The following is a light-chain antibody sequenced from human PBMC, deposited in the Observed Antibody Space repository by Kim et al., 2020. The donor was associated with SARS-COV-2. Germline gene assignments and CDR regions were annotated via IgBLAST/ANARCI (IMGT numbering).Light chain of an antibody. Sequence: SYELTQPPSVSVSPGQTASITCSGDRLGDKYACWYQQKPGQSPVLVIYRDTKRPSGIPERFSGSNSGNTATLTISGTQAMDEADYYCQVWDTTAVFGGGTQLTVL. CDR2: RDT. CDR1: RLGDKY. CDR3: QVWDTTAV. V-gene: IGLV3-1*01. J-gene: IGLJ2*01.